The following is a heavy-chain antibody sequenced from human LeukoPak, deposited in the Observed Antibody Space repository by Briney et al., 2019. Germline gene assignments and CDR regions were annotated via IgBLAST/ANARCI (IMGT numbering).Heavy chain of an antibody. CDR2: ISWNSGSI. D-gene: IGHD6-19*01. CDR3: AKDIAEIAVAYDY. Sequence: PGRSLRLSCAASGFTSDDYAMHWVRQAPGKGLEWVSGISWNSGSIGYADSVKGRFTISRDNAKNSLYLQMNSLRAEDTALYYCAKDIAEIAVAYDYWGQGTLVTVSS. CDR1: GFTSDDYA. V-gene: IGHV3-9*02. J-gene: IGHJ4*02.